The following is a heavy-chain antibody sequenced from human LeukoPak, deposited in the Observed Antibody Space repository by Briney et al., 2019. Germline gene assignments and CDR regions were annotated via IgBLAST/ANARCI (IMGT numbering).Heavy chain of an antibody. V-gene: IGHV3-11*04. CDR3: AGYSSSSAFDY. CDR1: GFTFSDYY. J-gene: IGHJ4*02. D-gene: IGHD6-6*01. Sequence: GGSLRLSCAASGFTFSDYYMSWIRQAPGKGLEWVSYISSSGSTIYCADSVKGRFTISRDNAKNSLYLQMNSLRAEDTAVYYCAGYSSSSAFDYWGQGTLVTVSS. CDR2: ISSSGSTI.